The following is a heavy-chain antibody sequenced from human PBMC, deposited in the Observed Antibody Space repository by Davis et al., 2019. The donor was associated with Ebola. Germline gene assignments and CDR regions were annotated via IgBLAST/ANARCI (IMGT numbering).Heavy chain of an antibody. CDR3: AKDQNVDIVATMRGDYYGMDV. CDR1: GFTFSSYG. Sequence: PGGSLRLSCAASGFTFSSYGMHWVRQAPGKGLEWVPVISYDGSNKYYADSVKGRFTISRDNSKNTLYLQMNSLRAEDTAVYYCAKDQNVDIVATMRGDYYGMDVWGKGTTVTVSS. V-gene: IGHV3-30*19. J-gene: IGHJ6*04. CDR2: ISYDGSNK. D-gene: IGHD5-12*01.